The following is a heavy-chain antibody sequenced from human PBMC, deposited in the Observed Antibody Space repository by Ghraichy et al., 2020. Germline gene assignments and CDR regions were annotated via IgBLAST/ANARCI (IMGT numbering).Heavy chain of an antibody. V-gene: IGHV2-5*01. CDR2: IYWNDDK. D-gene: IGHD3-22*01. CDR1: GFSLSTSGMG. CDR3: VHSPTYYFDSSGYYLGQLEY. J-gene: IGHJ4*02. Sequence: SGPTLVKPTQTLTLTCTFSGFSLSTSGMGLGWIRQPPGKALEWLALIYWNDDKRYSPSLKSRLTITKDTSKNQVVLTMTNMDPVDTATYYCVHSPTYYFDSSGYYLGQLEYWGQGTLVTVSS.